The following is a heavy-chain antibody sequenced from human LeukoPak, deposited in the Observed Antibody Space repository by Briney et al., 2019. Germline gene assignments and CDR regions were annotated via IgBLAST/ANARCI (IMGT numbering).Heavy chain of an antibody. CDR3: ASEVVGATGIVSDY. D-gene: IGHD1-26*01. V-gene: IGHV1-69*05. CDR1: GGTFSGYA. J-gene: IGHJ4*02. CDR2: IIPIFGTA. Sequence: SSVKVSCKASGGTFSGYAIRWVRQAPGQGLEWMGGIIPIFGTANYAQKFQGRVTITTDESTSTAYMELSSLRSEDTAVYYCASEVVGATGIVSDYWGQGTLVTVSS.